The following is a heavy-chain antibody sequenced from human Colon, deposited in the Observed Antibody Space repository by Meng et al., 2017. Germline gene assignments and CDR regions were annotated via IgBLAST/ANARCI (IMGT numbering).Heavy chain of an antibody. D-gene: IGHD3/OR15-3a*01. Sequence: GESLKISCAASGFSFGSYEMNWVRQPPGKGPEWVSFITSSGSTIYYADSVKGRFTISRDNAKNALYLEMNSLRAEDTGIYYCARDLGLGYAQGYLDYWGQGTQVTVAS. CDR3: ARDLGLGYAQGYLDY. J-gene: IGHJ4*02. CDR1: GFSFGSYE. V-gene: IGHV3-48*03. CDR2: ITSSGSTI.